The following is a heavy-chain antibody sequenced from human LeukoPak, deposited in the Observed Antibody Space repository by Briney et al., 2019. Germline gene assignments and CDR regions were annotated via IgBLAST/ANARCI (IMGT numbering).Heavy chain of an antibody. Sequence: GRSLRLSCAASGFTFSSYGMHWVRQAPGKGLEWVAVIWYDGSNKYYADSVKGRFTISRDNSKNTLYLQMNSLRADDTAIYYCASRSPALDYWGQGTLVTVSS. V-gene: IGHV3-33*01. CDR3: ASRSPALDY. CDR1: GFTFSSYG. J-gene: IGHJ4*02. D-gene: IGHD2-2*01. CDR2: IWYDGSNK.